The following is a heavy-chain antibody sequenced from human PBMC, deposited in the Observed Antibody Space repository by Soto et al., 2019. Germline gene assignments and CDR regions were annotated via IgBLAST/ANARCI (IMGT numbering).Heavy chain of an antibody. Sequence: QVQLQQSGPGLVKPSQTLSLTCTVSGGSISSDYYHWTWIRQSPGKGLEWIGYIHHSGSILYNPSLNSRLTISVDTSKNQFSRHLTAVTAAVTAVYCCAREDDGGDSLDVWGQGTTFTVSS. CDR2: IHHSGSI. D-gene: IGHD2-21*02. CDR1: GGSISSDYYH. V-gene: IGHV4-30-4*08. J-gene: IGHJ6*02. CDR3: AREDDGGDSLDV.